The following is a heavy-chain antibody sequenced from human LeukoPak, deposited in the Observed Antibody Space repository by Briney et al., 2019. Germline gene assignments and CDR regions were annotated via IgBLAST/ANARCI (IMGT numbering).Heavy chain of an antibody. CDR3: AKDYRGWYFSFGMDV. D-gene: IGHD6-19*01. J-gene: IGHJ6*02. Sequence: GRSLRLSCAASGLTFDDYAMHWVRQAPGKGLEWVSGISWNSGSIGYADSVKGRFTISRDNANNSLYLQMNSLRAEDTALYYCAKDYRGWYFSFGMDVWGQGTTVTVSS. CDR1: GLTFDDYA. V-gene: IGHV3-9*01. CDR2: ISWNSGSI.